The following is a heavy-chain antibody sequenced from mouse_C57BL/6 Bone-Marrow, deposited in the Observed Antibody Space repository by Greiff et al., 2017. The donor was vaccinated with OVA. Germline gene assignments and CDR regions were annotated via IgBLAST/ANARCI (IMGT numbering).Heavy chain of an antibody. V-gene: IGHV1-42*01. J-gene: IGHJ4*01. CDR1: GYSFTGYY. CDR3: ARSPYYYGRDY. Sequence: VHVKQSGPELVKPGASVKISCTASGYSFTGYYMNWVKQSPEKSLEWIGEINPSTGGTPYNQTFKAKATLTVDKSSSTTYMQLKSLTSEDSAVYYCARSPYYYGRDYWGQGTSVTVAS. CDR2: INPSTGGT.